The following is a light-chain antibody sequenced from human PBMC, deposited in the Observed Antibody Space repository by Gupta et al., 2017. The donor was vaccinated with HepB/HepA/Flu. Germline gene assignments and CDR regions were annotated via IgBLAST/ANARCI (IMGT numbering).Light chain of an antibody. CDR3: SAWDSSLSAWV. J-gene: IGLJ3*02. V-gene: IGLV10-54*01. Sequence: QAGLTQPPSVSKGLRQTATLTCPGNSNNVGNQGSAWLHQHQGHPPKLLSYRNNNRPSGISERLSASRSGNTASLTITGLQPEDEADYYCSAWDSSLSAWVFGGGTKLTVL. CDR1: SNNVGNQG. CDR2: RNN.